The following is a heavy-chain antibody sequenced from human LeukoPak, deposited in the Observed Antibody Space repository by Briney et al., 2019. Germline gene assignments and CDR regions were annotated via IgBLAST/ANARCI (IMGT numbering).Heavy chain of an antibody. J-gene: IGHJ4*02. D-gene: IGHD6-19*01. CDR3: ARGRIAVATDSFDY. CDR2: IYYSGST. Sequence: KTSETLSLTCTVSGGSISSYYWSWIRQPPGKGLEWIGYIYYSGSTNYNPSLKSRVTISVDTSKNQFSLKLSSVTAADTAVYYCARGRIAVATDSFDYWGQGTLVTVSS. CDR1: GGSISSYY. V-gene: IGHV4-59*01.